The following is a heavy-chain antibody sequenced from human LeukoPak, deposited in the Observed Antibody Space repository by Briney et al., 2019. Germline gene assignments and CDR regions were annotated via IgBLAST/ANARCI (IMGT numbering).Heavy chain of an antibody. CDR3: AREANNYDYVWGSYRYKASYFDY. D-gene: IGHD3-16*02. V-gene: IGHV4-34*01. Sequence: SETLSLTCAVYGGSFSGYYWSWIRQPPGKGLEWIGEINQSGSTNYNPSLKSRVTISVDTSKNQFSLKLSSVTAADTAVYYCAREANNYDYVWGSYRYKASYFDYWGQGTLVTVSS. J-gene: IGHJ4*02. CDR2: INQSGST. CDR1: GGSFSGYY.